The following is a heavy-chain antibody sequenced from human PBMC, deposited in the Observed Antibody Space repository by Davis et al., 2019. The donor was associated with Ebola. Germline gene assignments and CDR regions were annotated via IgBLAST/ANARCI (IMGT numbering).Heavy chain of an antibody. CDR2: IYYSGST. Sequence: PGGSLRLSCTVPGGPISSYYWSWIRQPPGKGLEWIGYIYYSGSTNYNPSLKSRVTISVDTSKNQFSLKLSSVTAADTAVYYCARGNYYYYGMDVWGQGTTVTVSS. V-gene: IGHV4-59*08. CDR3: ARGNYYYYGMDV. CDR1: GGPISSYY. J-gene: IGHJ6*02.